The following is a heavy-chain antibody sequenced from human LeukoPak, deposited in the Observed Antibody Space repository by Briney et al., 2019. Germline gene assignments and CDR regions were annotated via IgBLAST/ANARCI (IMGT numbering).Heavy chain of an antibody. V-gene: IGHV1-8*01. D-gene: IGHD6-6*01. Sequence: ASVKGSCKASGYTFTSYDINWVRQATGQGLEWMGWMNPNSGNTGYAQKFQGRVTMTRNTSISTAYMELSSLRSEDTAVYYCARGQVGQLDTTFDYWGQGTLVIVSS. J-gene: IGHJ4*02. CDR3: ARGQVGQLDTTFDY. CDR2: MNPNSGNT. CDR1: GYTFTSYD.